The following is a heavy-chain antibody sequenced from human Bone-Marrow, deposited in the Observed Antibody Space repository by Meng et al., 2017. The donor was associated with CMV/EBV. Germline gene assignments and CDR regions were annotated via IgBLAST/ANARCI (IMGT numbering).Heavy chain of an antibody. CDR2: IYYSGST. Sequence: SETLSLTCTVSGGSISSSSYYWGWIRQPPGKGLEWIGSIYYSGSTYYNPSLKSRVTISVDTSKNQFSLKLSSVTAADTAVYYCATASNYDFWSGYYTHYFDYWGQGPLVTFYS. D-gene: IGHD3-3*01. V-gene: IGHV4-39*07. CDR3: ATASNYDFWSGYYTHYFDY. CDR1: GGSISSSSYY. J-gene: IGHJ4*02.